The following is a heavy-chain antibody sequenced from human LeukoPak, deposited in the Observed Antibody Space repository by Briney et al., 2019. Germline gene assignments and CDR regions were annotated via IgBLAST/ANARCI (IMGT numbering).Heavy chain of an antibody. V-gene: IGHV1-69*13. D-gene: IGHD4-17*01. CDR2: IIPIFGTA. CDR3: ARDYGDYTGYFDY. J-gene: IGHJ4*02. Sequence: SVKVSCKASGGTFSSYAISWVRQAPGQGLEWMGGIIPIFGTANYAQRFQGRVTITADESTSTAYMELSSLRSEDTAVYYCARDYGDYTGYFDYWGQGTLVTVSS. CDR1: GGTFSSYA.